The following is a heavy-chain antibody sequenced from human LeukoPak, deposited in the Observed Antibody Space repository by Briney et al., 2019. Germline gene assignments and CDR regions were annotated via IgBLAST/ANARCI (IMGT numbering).Heavy chain of an antibody. CDR2: INPNSGGT. J-gene: IGHJ4*02. Sequence: ASVKVSCKASGYTFTGYYMHWVRQAPGQGLEWMGWINPNSGGTNYAQKFQGRVTMTRDTSTSTVYMELSSLRSEDTAVYYCARDYYDSSGYPQPVDYWGQGALVTVSS. CDR1: GYTFTGYY. V-gene: IGHV1-2*02. CDR3: ARDYYDSSGYPQPVDY. D-gene: IGHD3-22*01.